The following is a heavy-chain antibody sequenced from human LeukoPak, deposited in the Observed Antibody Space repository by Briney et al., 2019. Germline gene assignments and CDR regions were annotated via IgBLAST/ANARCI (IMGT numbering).Heavy chain of an antibody. V-gene: IGHV4-38-2*02. Sequence: SETPSLTCTVSGYSISSGYYWGWIRQPPGKGLEWIGVYHVGTTDYNPSLKSRVTISVDRSKNQMSLKLSSVTAADTAVYYCARCLGFRIGSSWYPDAFDIWGQGTMVTVSS. J-gene: IGHJ3*02. CDR3: ARCLGFRIGSSWYPDAFDI. D-gene: IGHD6-13*01. CDR1: GYSISSGYY. CDR2: VYHVGTT.